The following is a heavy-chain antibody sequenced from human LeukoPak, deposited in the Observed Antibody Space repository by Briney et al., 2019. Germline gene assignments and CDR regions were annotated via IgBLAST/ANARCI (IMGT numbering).Heavy chain of an antibody. Sequence: PGGSLRLSCAASGFTFSSYWMHWVRPAPGKGLVWVSRIKSDGSTTNYADSVKGRFTISRDNAKNTLYLQMNSSRAEDTAVYYCARELAVGGTWFDPWGQGTLVTVSS. J-gene: IGHJ5*02. CDR3: ARELAVGGTWFDP. CDR2: IKSDGSTT. V-gene: IGHV3-74*01. CDR1: GFTFSSYW. D-gene: IGHD6-19*01.